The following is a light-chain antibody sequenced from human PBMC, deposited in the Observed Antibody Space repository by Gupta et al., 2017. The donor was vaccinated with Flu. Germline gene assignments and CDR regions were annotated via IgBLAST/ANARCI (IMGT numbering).Light chain of an antibody. V-gene: IGLV2-14*01. CDR3: ISYTTSSTYV. CDR1: SSDVGAYDY. CDR2: EVS. J-gene: IGLJ1*01. Sequence: SITISSTGTSSDVGAYDYVAWYQQYPDKAPRLMIYEVSKRPSGVSIRFSGSKAGNTASLTISGLRAEDEADYYCISYTTSSTYVFGTGTGVTVL.